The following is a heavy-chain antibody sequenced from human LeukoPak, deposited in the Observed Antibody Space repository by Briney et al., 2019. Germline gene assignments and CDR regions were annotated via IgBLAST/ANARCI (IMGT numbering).Heavy chain of an antibody. CDR3: SKAPLGACAGAVCYYLDV. CDR1: GFRFSSYA. CDR2: TSGSGSST. V-gene: IGHV3-23*01. Sequence: GGSLRLSCAASGFRFSSYAMSWVRQGPGGGLEWVSATSGSGSSTYYGDSVKGRFTISRDNSKNTLYLQMNSLRADDTAVYYCSKAPLGACAGAVCYYLDVWGKGTTVIVSS. J-gene: IGHJ6*03. D-gene: IGHD2-8*02.